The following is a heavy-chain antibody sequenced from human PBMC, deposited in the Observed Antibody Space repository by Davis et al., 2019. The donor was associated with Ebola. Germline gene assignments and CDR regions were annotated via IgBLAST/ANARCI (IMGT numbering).Heavy chain of an antibody. CDR2: IYYSGST. CDR1: GGSFSGYY. CDR3: ARVSTTVTTAWFDP. D-gene: IGHD4-17*01. V-gene: IGHV4-59*01. Sequence: SETLSLTCAVYGGSFSGYYWSWIRQPPGKGLEWIGYIYYSGSTNYNPSLKSRVTISVDTSKNQFSLKLSSVTAADTAVYYCARVSTTVTTAWFDPWGQGTLVTVSS. J-gene: IGHJ5*02.